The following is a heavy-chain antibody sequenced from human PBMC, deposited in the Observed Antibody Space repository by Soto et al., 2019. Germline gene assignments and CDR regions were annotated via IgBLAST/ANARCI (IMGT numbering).Heavy chain of an antibody. Sequence: PGESLKISCKGSGYSFTSYWIGWVRQMPGKGLEWMGIIYPGDSDTRYNPSLKSRVTMSVDTSKNEFSLKLTSLTAADTAIYYCARDAAVPGESDRFDYWGQGTLVTVSS. V-gene: IGHV5-51*01. CDR1: GYSFTSYW. CDR2: IYPGDSDT. J-gene: IGHJ4*02. D-gene: IGHD6-19*01. CDR3: ARDAAVPGESDRFDY.